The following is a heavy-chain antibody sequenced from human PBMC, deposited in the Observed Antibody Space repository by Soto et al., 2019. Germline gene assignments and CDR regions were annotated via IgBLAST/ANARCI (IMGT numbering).Heavy chain of an antibody. Sequence: LQTQSLTCTVAGGSITTGGYYWIWIHKLPGKGLEWIGHRYYSESTYYNPSLKSRVSIPLDTSKNQFSLKLSFVTAADTAMYYCARTKCSGGSCYSWSLDYWGQGTPVTVSS. V-gene: IGHV4-31*03. J-gene: IGHJ4*02. CDR3: ARTKCSGGSCYSWSLDY. CDR1: GGSITTGGYY. CDR2: RYYSEST. D-gene: IGHD2-15*01.